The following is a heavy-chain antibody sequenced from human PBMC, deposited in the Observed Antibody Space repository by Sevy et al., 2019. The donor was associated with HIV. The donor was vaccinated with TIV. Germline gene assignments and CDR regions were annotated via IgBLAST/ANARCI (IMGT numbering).Heavy chain of an antibody. CDR1: GFIFSKYS. CDR2: ISSSSNYI. V-gene: IGHV3-21*01. J-gene: IGHJ4*02. Sequence: GGSLRLSCAASGFIFSKYSMNWVRQAPGKGLEWVSTISSSSNYIYDGDSVRARFTISRDNAKNSLYLQMDSLRADDTAVYYCARDGGSTDTRCGLYFVSWGQGTLVTVSS. D-gene: IGHD2-15*01. CDR3: ARDGGSTDTRCGLYFVS.